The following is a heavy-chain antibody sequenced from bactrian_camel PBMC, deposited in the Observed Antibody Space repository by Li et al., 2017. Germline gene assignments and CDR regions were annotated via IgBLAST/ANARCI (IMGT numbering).Heavy chain of an antibody. J-gene: IGHJ6*01. V-gene: IGHV3S10*01. CDR1: GFTFGDFY. CDR2: LYTDGIT. Sequence: DVQLVESGGGLVQPGGSLRLSCAASGFTFGDFYMSWVRLASGKGLEWVSNLYTDGITHYADSVKGRFTISKDNAKSTLYLEMKSLKPEDTAVYFCAAVSGYWGQGTQVTVS. CDR3: AAVSGY.